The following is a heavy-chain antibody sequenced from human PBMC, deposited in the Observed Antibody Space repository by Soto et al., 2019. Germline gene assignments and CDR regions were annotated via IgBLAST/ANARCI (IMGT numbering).Heavy chain of an antibody. D-gene: IGHD1-26*01. Sequence: QVQLVESGGGVVQPGRSLRLSCAASGFTFSSYGMHWVRQAPGKGLEWVAVIWYDGSNKYYADSVKGRFTISRDNSKNTLYLQMNSLRAEDTAVYYCARGHRGSYFSGVDYWGQGTLVTVSS. CDR3: ARGHRGSYFSGVDY. V-gene: IGHV3-33*01. CDR1: GFTFSSYG. J-gene: IGHJ4*02. CDR2: IWYDGSNK.